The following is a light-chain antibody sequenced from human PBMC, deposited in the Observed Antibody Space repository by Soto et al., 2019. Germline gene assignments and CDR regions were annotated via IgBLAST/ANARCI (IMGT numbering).Light chain of an antibody. Sequence: QSALTQPASVSGSPGQSITISCTGTSSDVGSYNLVSWYQQHPGKAPQLIIYETTKRPSGVSNRFSGSKSGNTASLTISGLQAEDEAHYHCSSYTGDYTLMFAGGTQLTVL. CDR1: SSDVGSYNL. CDR3: SSYTGDYTLM. CDR2: ETT. V-gene: IGLV2-23*01. J-gene: IGLJ3*02.